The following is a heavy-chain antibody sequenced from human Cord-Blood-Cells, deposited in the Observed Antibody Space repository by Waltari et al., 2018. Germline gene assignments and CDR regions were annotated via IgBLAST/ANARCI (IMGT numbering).Heavy chain of an antibody. CDR1: GGSFSGYY. CDR3: ARGYNDFWSGYYFDY. CDR2: INHSGST. V-gene: IGHV4-34*01. D-gene: IGHD3-3*01. J-gene: IGHJ4*02. Sequence: QVQLQQWGAGLLKPSETLSLTCAVYGGSFSGYYWSWIRQPPGKGLEWIREINHSGSTNYNPSLKSRVTISVDTSKNQFSLKLSSVTAADTAVYYCARGYNDFWSGYYFDYWGQGTLVTVSS.